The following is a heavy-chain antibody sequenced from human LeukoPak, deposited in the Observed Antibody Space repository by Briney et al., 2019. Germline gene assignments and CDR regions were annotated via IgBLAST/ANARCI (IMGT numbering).Heavy chain of an antibody. CDR2: ISWNSGSI. CDR1: GFTFDDYA. V-gene: IGHV3-9*01. Sequence: SPRLSCAASGFTFDDYAMHWVRPAPGKGLEWVSGISWNSGSIGYADSVKGRFTISRDNAKNSLYLQMNSLRAEDTALYYCAKDITIFGVVTPDAFDIWGQGTMVTVSS. D-gene: IGHD3-3*01. CDR3: AKDITIFGVVTPDAFDI. J-gene: IGHJ3*02.